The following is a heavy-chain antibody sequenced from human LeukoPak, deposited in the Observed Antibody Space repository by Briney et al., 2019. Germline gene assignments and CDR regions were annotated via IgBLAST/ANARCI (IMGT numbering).Heavy chain of an antibody. D-gene: IGHD1-14*01. J-gene: IGHJ4*02. CDR1: GFTFSSCG. CDR2: IGPTGTDR. Sequence: GGSLRLSCAASGFTFSSCGFNWVRQAPAKGLGWVSSIGPTGTDRYYADSVRGRFTISRDNAKNSMYLQMDSLRDEDTAVYYCATETIGRHYDYWGQGTLLTVSS. CDR3: ATETIGRHYDY. V-gene: IGHV3-21*01.